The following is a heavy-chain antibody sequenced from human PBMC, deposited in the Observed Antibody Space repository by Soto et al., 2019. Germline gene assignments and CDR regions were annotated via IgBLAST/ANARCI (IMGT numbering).Heavy chain of an antibody. Sequence: SETLSLTXTVSGDSISSSSYYWGWIRQPPGKGLEWIGYIYYSGSTYYNPSLKSRVTISVDTSKNQFSLRLSSVTAADTAVYYCARGFFGVVIIPYFDYWGQGTLVTVSS. CDR1: GDSISSSSYY. D-gene: IGHD3-3*01. CDR3: ARGFFGVVIIPYFDY. CDR2: IYYSGST. J-gene: IGHJ4*02. V-gene: IGHV4-30-4*08.